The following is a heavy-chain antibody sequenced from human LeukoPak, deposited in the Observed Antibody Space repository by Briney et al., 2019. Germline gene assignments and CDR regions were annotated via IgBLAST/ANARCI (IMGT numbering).Heavy chain of an antibody. V-gene: IGHV4-34*01. CDR1: GFTFSSYA. D-gene: IGHD2-8*01. Sequence: PGGSLRLSCAASGFTFSSYAMSWIRQPPGKGLEWIGEINHSGSTNYNPSLKSRVTISVDTSKNQFSLKLSSVTAADTAVYYCASHTGYCTNGVCYTPRNWFDPWGQGTLVTVSS. J-gene: IGHJ5*02. CDR2: INHSGST. CDR3: ASHTGYCTNGVCYTPRNWFDP.